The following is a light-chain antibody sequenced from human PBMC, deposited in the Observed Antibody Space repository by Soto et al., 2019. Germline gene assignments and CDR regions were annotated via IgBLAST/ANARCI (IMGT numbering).Light chain of an antibody. J-gene: IGKJ1*01. V-gene: IGKV1-5*01. CDR1: QSVSSW. Sequence: IKLTQSPSTLSACLGDKVTLTCRASQSVSSWLAWYQQKPGKAPRLLIYDVSILQSGVPSRFSGSGSGTEFTLTISSLQPDDFATYYCQQYSIIWTFGQGAKG. CDR3: QQYSIIWT. CDR2: DVS.